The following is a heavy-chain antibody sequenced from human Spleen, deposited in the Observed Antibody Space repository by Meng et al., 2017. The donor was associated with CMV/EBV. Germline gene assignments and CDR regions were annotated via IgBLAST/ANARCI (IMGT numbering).Heavy chain of an antibody. V-gene: IGHV4-34*01. J-gene: IGHJ6*02. CDR1: GGSFSGYY. CDR3: ARGPNYDFWSGYWGYYYYGMDV. Sequence: SETLSLTCAVCGGSFSGYYWSWIRQPPGKGLEWIGEINHSGSTNYNPSLKSRVTISVDTSKNQFSLKLNSVTAADTAVYYCARGPNYDFWSGYWGYYYYGMDVWGQGTTLPFSS. D-gene: IGHD3-3*01. CDR2: INHSGST.